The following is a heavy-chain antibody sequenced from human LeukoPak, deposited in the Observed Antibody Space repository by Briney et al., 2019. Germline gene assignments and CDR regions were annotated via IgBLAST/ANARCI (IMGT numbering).Heavy chain of an antibody. CDR3: ARRGGDSSGYYRDY. D-gene: IGHD3-22*01. Sequence: PSETLSLTCTVSGGSISSSSYYWGWIRQPPGKGLEWIGSIYYSGSTYYNPSLKSRVTISVDTSKNQFSLKLSSVTAADTAVYYCARRGGDSSGYYRDYWGQGTLVTVSS. CDR2: IYYSGST. CDR1: GGSISSSSYY. J-gene: IGHJ4*02. V-gene: IGHV4-39*07.